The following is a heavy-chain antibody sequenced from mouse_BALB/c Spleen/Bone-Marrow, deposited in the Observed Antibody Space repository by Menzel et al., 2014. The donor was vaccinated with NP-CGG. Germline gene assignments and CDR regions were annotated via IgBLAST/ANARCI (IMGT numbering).Heavy chain of an antibody. CDR1: GYTFTSYY. CDR2: INPSNGGT. J-gene: IGHJ3*01. CDR3: TREGDSPFAY. D-gene: IGHD2-13*01. Sequence: LQESGAELVKPGASVKLSCKASGYTFTSYYMYWVKQRPGQGLEWIGEINPSNGGTNFNEKFKSKATLTVDKSSSTAYMQLSSLTSEDSAVYYYTREGDSPFAYWGQGTLVTVSA. V-gene: IGHV1S81*02.